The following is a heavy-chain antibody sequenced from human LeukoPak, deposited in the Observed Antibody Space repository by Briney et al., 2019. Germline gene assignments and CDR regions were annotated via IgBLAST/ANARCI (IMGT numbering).Heavy chain of an antibody. V-gene: IGHV1-2*02. D-gene: IGHD6-13*01. Sequence: ASVKVSCKASGYTFTGYFMHWVRQAPGQGLEWMGWINPNSGGTNYAQKFQGRVTITRDTSISTAYMELSRLRSDDTAVYYCASRAAAGTYYFDYWGQGTLVTVSS. CDR2: INPNSGGT. J-gene: IGHJ4*02. CDR1: GYTFTGYF. CDR3: ASRAAAGTYYFDY.